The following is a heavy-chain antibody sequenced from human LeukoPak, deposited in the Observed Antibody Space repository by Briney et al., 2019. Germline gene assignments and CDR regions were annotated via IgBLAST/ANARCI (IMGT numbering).Heavy chain of an antibody. CDR1: GGSISTYY. V-gene: IGHV4-59*01. CDR3: ASSLTLTNFDY. Sequence: SETLSLTCTVTGGSISTYYWSWIRQPPGKGLEWIGYIHYGGTTNYNPSLKSRVTISVDTSKNQFSLKLSSVTAADTAVYYCASSLTLTNFDYWGQGTLVTVSS. J-gene: IGHJ4*02. CDR2: IHYGGTT. D-gene: IGHD3-10*01.